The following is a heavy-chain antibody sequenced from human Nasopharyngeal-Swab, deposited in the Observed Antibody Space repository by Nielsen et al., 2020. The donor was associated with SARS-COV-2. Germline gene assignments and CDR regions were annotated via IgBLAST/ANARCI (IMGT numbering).Heavy chain of an antibody. J-gene: IGHJ4*02. CDR1: QFTFRTYW. V-gene: IGHV3-74*01. D-gene: IGHD3-10*01. CDR2: MDSDGSTI. Sequence: LKISCSASQFTFRTYWIHWVRHAPGTGLVWVSRMDSDGSTINYADSVKGRFTISRDNAKNTLYLQMNSLRAEDTAVYYCASGAVDGSGTYRLGEYWGQGTLVTVSS. CDR3: ASGAVDGSGTYRLGEY.